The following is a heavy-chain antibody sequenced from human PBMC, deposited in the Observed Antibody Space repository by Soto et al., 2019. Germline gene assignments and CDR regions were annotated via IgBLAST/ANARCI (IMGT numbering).Heavy chain of an antibody. CDR1: GYTFTSYA. CDR2: INAGNDNT. Sequence: ASVKVSCKASGYTFTSYAIQWVRQAPGQRLEWMGWINAGNDNTKYSQKFQGRVTITRDTSASTAYMELSSLRSEDTAVYFCARDYRSGYYWFDPWGQGTLVTVYS. J-gene: IGHJ5*02. D-gene: IGHD3-3*01. CDR3: ARDYRSGYYWFDP. V-gene: IGHV1-3*01.